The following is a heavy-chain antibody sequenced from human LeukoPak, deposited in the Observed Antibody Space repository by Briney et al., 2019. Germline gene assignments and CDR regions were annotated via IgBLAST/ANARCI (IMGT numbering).Heavy chain of an antibody. J-gene: IGHJ4*02. Sequence: PSQTLSLTCAVSGGSISSGDYPWSWIRQPPGKGLEWIGYIFHTGHTSYNPSLKSRVTISVDMSKNQLSLKLSSVTAADTAVYYCARGFYGSGSQFDYWAREPWSPSPQ. V-gene: IGHV4-30-2*01. CDR2: IFHTGHT. CDR1: GGSISSGDYP. D-gene: IGHD3-10*01. CDR3: ARGFYGSGSQFDY.